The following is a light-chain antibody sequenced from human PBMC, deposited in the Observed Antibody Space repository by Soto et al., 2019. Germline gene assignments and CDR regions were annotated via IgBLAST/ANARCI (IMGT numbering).Light chain of an antibody. CDR1: QSITNY. V-gene: IGKV1-39*01. J-gene: IGKJ3*01. CDR2: AAS. Sequence: DIQMTQSPSSLSASIGDRVTITCRARQSITNYLNWYQQIPGKAPNLLIYAASILQSGVPSRFSGSGSGTDFTLTINSLQPEDFATYYCQQSYSTPFTFGPGTKVDVK. CDR3: QQSYSTPFT.